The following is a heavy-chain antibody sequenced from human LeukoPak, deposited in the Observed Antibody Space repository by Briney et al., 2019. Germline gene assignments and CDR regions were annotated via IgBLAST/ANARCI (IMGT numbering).Heavy chain of an antibody. CDR3: ARDTVTTFRFRDYYYYGMDV. J-gene: IGHJ6*02. D-gene: IGHD4-17*01. Sequence: GGSLRLSCAASGFTFSDYSMNWVRQAPGKGLEWVSYISSSSSTVYYADSVKGRFTISRDNSKNTLYLQMNSLRAEDTAVYYCARDTVTTFRFRDYYYYGMDVWGQGTTVTVSS. CDR1: GFTFSDYS. CDR2: ISSSSSTV. V-gene: IGHV3-48*01.